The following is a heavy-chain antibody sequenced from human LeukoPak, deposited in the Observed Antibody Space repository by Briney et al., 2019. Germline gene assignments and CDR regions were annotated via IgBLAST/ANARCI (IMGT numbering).Heavy chain of an antibody. CDR2: IIPIFGTA. J-gene: IGHJ3*02. Sequence: SVKVSCKASGGTFSSYAISWVRQAPRQGLEWMGGIIPIFGTANYAQKFQGRVTITADESTSTAYMELSSLRSEDTAVYYCARDISGSYDHDAFDIWGQGTMVTVSS. D-gene: IGHD1-26*01. V-gene: IGHV1-69*01. CDR1: GGTFSSYA. CDR3: ARDISGSYDHDAFDI.